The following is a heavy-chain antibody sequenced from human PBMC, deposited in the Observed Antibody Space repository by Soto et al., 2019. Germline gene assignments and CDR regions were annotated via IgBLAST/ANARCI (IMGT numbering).Heavy chain of an antibody. D-gene: IGHD3-3*01. V-gene: IGHV3-43D*04. J-gene: IGHJ6*02. CDR3: AKDKGSRGFVEWLYYGMDV. CDR1: GFTFDDYA. Sequence: PGGSLRLSCAASGFTFDDYAMHWVRQAPGKGLEWVSLISWDRGSTYYPHSVKGRFAIAREKSKNSLYLQMTSLRAEDTALYYCAKDKGSRGFVEWLYYGMDVWGQGSTVTVSS. CDR2: ISWDRGST.